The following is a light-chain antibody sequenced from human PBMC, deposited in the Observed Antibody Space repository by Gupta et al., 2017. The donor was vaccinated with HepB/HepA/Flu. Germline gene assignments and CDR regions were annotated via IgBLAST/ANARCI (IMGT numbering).Light chain of an antibody. CDR1: QGIRID. Sequence: AIQMTQSPSSLSASVGDRVTITCRASQGIRIDLGWYQQKPGKAPKLLIYAASSLQSGVPSRCSGSGSGTDFTLTISSLQPEDFATYYCLQDFIHPFTFGPGTKVDIK. CDR3: LQDFIHPFT. V-gene: IGKV1-6*01. CDR2: AAS. J-gene: IGKJ3*01.